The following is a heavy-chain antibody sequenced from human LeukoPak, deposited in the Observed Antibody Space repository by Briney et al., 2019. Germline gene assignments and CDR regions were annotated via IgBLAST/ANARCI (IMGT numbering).Heavy chain of an antibody. D-gene: IGHD3-3*01. V-gene: IGHV3-7*01. J-gene: IGHJ6*03. CDR1: GFAFSSYA. CDR3: ARYYDFWSGSRYMDV. Sequence: GGSLRLSWAASGFAFSSYAMSWVRQAPGKGLEWVANIKQDGSEKYYVDSVKGRFTISRDNAKNSLYLQMNSLRAEDTAVYYCARYYDFWSGSRYMDVWGKGTTVTVSS. CDR2: IKQDGSEK.